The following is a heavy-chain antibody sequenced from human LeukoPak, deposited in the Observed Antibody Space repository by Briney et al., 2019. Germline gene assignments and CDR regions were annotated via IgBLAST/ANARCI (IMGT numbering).Heavy chain of an antibody. CDR2: IIPIFGTA. Sequence: SVKVSCKASGGTFSSYAISWVRQAPGQGLEWMGGIIPIFGTANYAQKFQGRVTITTDASTSTAYMELSSLRSEDTAVYYCASSAASNYYDSSAPTPPNYYYMDVWGKGTTVTVSS. D-gene: IGHD3-22*01. J-gene: IGHJ6*03. CDR3: ASSAASNYYDSSAPTPPNYYYMDV. CDR1: GGTFSSYA. V-gene: IGHV1-69*05.